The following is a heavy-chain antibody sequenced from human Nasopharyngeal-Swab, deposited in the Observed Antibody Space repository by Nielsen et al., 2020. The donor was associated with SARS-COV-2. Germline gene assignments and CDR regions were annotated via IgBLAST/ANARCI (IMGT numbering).Heavy chain of an antibody. V-gene: IGHV3-48*04. CDR3: ARERGGGYGDY. Sequence: ESLKISCATSGFTFTPYTMTWVRHAPGKGLQWISYITSGNSVQYADSVRGRFTISRDNAKNSLYLQMNSLTAEDTAVYYCARERGGGYGDYWGQGTLVTVSS. CDR2: ITSGNSV. J-gene: IGHJ4*02. CDR1: GFTFTPYT. D-gene: IGHD5-12*01.